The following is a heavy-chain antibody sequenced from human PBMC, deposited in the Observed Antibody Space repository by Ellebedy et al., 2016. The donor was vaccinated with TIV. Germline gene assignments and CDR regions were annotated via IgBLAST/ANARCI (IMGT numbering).Heavy chain of an antibody. CDR3: AKFPYYYDSSGYSF. J-gene: IGHJ4*02. Sequence: GESLKISCAASGFAFRRHIMHWVRQAPGKGLEWVAFMRYDGSNKYYADSVKGRFTISRDNSKNTLYLRMNSLRAEDTAVYYCAKFPYYYDSSGYSFWGQGTLVTVSS. CDR2: MRYDGSNK. CDR1: GFAFRRHI. D-gene: IGHD3-22*01. V-gene: IGHV3-30*02.